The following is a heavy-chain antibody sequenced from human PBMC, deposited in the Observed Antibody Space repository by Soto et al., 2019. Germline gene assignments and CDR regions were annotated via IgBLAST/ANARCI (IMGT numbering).Heavy chain of an antibody. CDR3: AKDPTYASYYYYYGMDV. CDR1: GFTFSSYA. Sequence: SGGSLRLSCAASGFTFSSYAMSWVRQAPGKGLEWVSAISGSGGSTHYADSVKGRFTISRDNSKNTLYLQMNSLRAEDTAVYYCAKDPTYASYYYYYGMDVWSQGTTVTVSS. V-gene: IGHV3-23*01. CDR2: ISGSGGST. J-gene: IGHJ6*02. D-gene: IGHD4-4*01.